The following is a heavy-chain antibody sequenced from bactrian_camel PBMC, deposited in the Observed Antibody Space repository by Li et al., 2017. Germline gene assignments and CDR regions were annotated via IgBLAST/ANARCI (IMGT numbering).Heavy chain of an antibody. J-gene: IGHJ4*01. V-gene: IGHV3S6*01. CDR2: IDSEGET. Sequence: HVQLVESGGGSVQAGGSLRLSCVAYYGWLHKRHCMGWFRQAPGKKREGVSAIDSEGETAYADSVKGRFTISKDNAKNTLYLQMNSLKPEDGGMYYCAADPSVGSWCDPGETEYNYWGQGTQVTVS. CDR3: AADPSVGSWCDPGETEYNY. D-gene: IGHD1*01. CDR1: YGWLHKRHC.